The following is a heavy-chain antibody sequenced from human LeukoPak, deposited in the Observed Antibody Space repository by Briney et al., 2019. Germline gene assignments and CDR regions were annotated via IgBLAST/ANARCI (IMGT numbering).Heavy chain of an antibody. CDR3: ARPEYGSGSYYAI. D-gene: IGHD3-10*01. CDR2: IYPGGSDT. J-gene: IGHJ4*02. V-gene: IGHV5-51*01. CDR1: GYTFTSYW. Sequence: GESLKISCKGSGYTFTSYWIAWVRQMPGKGLEWMGIIYPGGSDTRYSPSFQGQVTISADKSISIAYLQWSSLKASDTAIYYCARPEYGSGSYYAIWGQGTLVTVSS.